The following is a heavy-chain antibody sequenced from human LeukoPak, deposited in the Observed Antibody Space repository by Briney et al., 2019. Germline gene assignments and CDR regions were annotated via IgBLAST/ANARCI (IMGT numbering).Heavy chain of an antibody. V-gene: IGHV4-59*01. CDR1: GGSISSYY. Sequence: SETLSLTCTVSGGSISSYYWSWIRQPPGKGLEWIGYIYYSGSTNYNPSLKSRVTISVDTSKNQFSLKLSSVTAADTAVYYCARDMKASRFGSDAFDIWGQGTMVTVSS. CDR2: IYYSGST. J-gene: IGHJ3*02. CDR3: ARDMKASRFGSDAFDI. D-gene: IGHD3-10*01.